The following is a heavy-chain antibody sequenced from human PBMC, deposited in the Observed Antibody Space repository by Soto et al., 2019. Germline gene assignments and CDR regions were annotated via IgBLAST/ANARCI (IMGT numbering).Heavy chain of an antibody. CDR1: GFPFSNHA. D-gene: IGHD6-6*01. V-gene: IGHV3-64D*06. CDR2: INYNGGTT. CDR3: GAWWGIEARNLDH. J-gene: IGHJ4*02. Sequence: GGSLRLSCSASGFPFSNHAMHWVRQAPGKGLEYVSAINYNGGTTYYVDSVKGRFTISRDNSKNTLYLQMSSLKVEDTAMYHCGAWWGIEARNLDHWGQGTLVTVSS.